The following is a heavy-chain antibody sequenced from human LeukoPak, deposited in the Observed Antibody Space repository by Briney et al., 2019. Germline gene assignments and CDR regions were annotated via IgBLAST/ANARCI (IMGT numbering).Heavy chain of an antibody. D-gene: IGHD3-16*01. V-gene: IGHV4-34*01. J-gene: IGHJ4*02. Sequence: PSETLSLTCAVYGGSFSGYYWSWIRQPPGKGLEWIGEINHSGSTSYNPSLKSRVTISVDTSKNQFSLKLSSVTAADTAVYYCARHWGMDSPDTHFDYWGQGTLVTVSS. CDR3: ARHWGMDSPDTHFDY. CDR1: GGSFSGYY. CDR2: INHSGST.